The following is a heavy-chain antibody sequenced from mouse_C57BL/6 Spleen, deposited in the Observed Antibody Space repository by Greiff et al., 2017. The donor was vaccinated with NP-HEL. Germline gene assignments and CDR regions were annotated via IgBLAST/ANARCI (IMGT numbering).Heavy chain of an antibody. J-gene: IGHJ2*01. V-gene: IGHV1-26*01. CDR1: GYTFTDYY. Sequence: VQPQQSGPELVKPGASVKISCKASGYTFTDYYMNWVKQSHGKSLEWIGDINPNNGGTSYNQKFKGKATLTVDKSSSTAYMELRSLTSEDSAVYYCARDYTLWGQGTTLTVSS. CDR3: ARDYTL. D-gene: IGHD2-12*01. CDR2: INPNNGGT.